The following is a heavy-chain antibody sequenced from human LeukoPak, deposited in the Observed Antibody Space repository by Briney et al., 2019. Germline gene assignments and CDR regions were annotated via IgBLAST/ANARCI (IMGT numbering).Heavy chain of an antibody. J-gene: IGHJ4*02. CDR1: GYTFTGYY. D-gene: IGHD3-10*01. V-gene: IGHV1-8*02. Sequence: ASVKVSCKASGYTFTGYYMHWVRQAPGQGLEWMGWMNPNSGNTGYAQKFQGRVTMTRNTSISTAYMELRSLRSDDTAVYYCARDLPYYGSGGYSAVDYWGQGTLVTVSS. CDR2: MNPNSGNT. CDR3: ARDLPYYGSGGYSAVDY.